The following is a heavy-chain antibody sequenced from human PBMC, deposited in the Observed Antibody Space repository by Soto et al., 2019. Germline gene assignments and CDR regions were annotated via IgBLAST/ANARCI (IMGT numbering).Heavy chain of an antibody. Sequence: PGGSLRLSCAASGFTFSSYAMNWVRQAPGKGLEWVSVISGSGGSTYYADSVKGRFTISRDNSKNTLYLQMNSLKASDTAMYYCARHIYDSSGPDYWGQGTLVTVSS. CDR1: GFTFSSYA. CDR3: ARHIYDSSGPDY. J-gene: IGHJ4*02. V-gene: IGHV3-23*01. CDR2: ISGSGGST. D-gene: IGHD3-22*01.